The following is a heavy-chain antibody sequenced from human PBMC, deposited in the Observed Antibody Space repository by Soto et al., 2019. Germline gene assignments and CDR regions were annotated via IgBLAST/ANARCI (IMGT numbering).Heavy chain of an antibody. CDR1: GFTFRTYW. Sequence: GGSLRLSCAASGFTFRTYWMSWVRQAPGKGLEWVANIKEDGSEKYYVDSVKGRFTISRDNAKNSLYLQMNSLRAEDTAVYYCAREVVGNCSGFKCYYDYSDVFDICGQGSMVPVSS. CDR3: AREVVGNCSGFKCYYDYSDVFDI. V-gene: IGHV3-7*01. CDR2: IKEDGSEK. J-gene: IGHJ3*02. D-gene: IGHD2-15*01.